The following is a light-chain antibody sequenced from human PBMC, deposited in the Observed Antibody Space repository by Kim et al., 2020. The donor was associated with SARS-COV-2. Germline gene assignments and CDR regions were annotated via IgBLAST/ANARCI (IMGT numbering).Light chain of an antibody. J-gene: IGLJ1*01. CDR1: TSDVGGHNY. CDR3: CSYSGSYV. Sequence: SPGQSATISCTGTTSDVGGHNYVAWYQQHPGKAPKLLLYDVTKRPSGVPDRFSGSKSGNTASLTISGLQAEDEADYYCCSYSGSYVFGTGTKVTVL. V-gene: IGLV2-11*03. CDR2: DVT.